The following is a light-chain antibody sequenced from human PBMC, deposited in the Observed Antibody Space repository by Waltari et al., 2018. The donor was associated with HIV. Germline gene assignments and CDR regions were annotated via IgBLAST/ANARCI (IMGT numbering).Light chain of an antibody. V-gene: IGLV2-8*01. CDR1: RSDIGDYSY. CDR3: TSYGGRNNRVL. Sequence: HSALTQPPSASGSPEQSVTISCTGTRSDIGDYSYVSWYQQHPGKAPKLLIYEVNKRPSGVPDRFSGSKSGDTASLTVSGLQAEDEADYYCTSYGGRNNRVLFGGGTRLTVL. J-gene: IGLJ2*01. CDR2: EVN.